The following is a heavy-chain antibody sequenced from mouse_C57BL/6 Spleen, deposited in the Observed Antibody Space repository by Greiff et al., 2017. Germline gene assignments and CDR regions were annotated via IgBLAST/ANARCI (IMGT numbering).Heavy chain of an antibody. D-gene: IGHD2-4*01. V-gene: IGHV2-6*03. J-gene: IGHJ3*01. CDR1: GFSLTSYG. CDR3: ARTAGDYDAWFAY. CDR2: IWSDGST. Sequence: VKLQESGPGLVAPSQSLSITCTVSGFSLTSYGVHWVRQPPGKGLEWLVVIWSDGSTTYNSALKSRLSISKDNSKSQVFLKMNSLQTDDTAMYYCARTAGDYDAWFAYWGQGTLVTVSA.